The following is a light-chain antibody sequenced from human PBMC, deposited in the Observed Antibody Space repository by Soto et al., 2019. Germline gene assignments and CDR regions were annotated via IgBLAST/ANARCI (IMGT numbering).Light chain of an antibody. CDR1: SSDVGGYNY. CDR3: CSYAGSYTLI. Sequence: QSALTQPRSVSGSPGQSVTISCNGTSSDVGGYNYVSWYQHHPGKAPKLMIYDVTKRPSGVPDRFSGSKSGNTASLTISGLQGEDEADYYCCSYAGSYTLIFGGGTKL. V-gene: IGLV2-11*01. CDR2: DVT. J-gene: IGLJ2*01.